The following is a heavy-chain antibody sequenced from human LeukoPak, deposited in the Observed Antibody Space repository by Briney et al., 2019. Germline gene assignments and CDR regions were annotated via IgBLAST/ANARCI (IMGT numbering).Heavy chain of an antibody. J-gene: IGHJ4*02. V-gene: IGHV4-34*01. D-gene: IGHD5-24*01. CDR1: GGAFRGYY. Sequence: PSETLSLTCAVYGGAFRGYYWSWIRQPPAKRLQWIGEINHSGSTNYNPSLKSRVTISVDTSKNQFSLKLSSVTAADTAVYYCASRRWLHRNHYFDYWGQGTLVTVSS. CDR3: ASRRWLHRNHYFDY. CDR2: INHSGST.